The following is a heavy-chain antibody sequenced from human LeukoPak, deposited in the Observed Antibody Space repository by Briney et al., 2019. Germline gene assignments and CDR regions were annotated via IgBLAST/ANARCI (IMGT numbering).Heavy chain of an antibody. CDR3: ARVSPPDTPTGTYYFDY. Sequence: SETLSLTCTVSGDSINNNSFYWSWIRQPPGKGLEWIGYIYYSGSTNYNPSLKSRVTISVDTSKNQFSLKLSSVTAADTAVYYCARVSPPDTPTGTYYFDYWGQGTLVTVSS. CDR1: GDSINNNSFY. V-gene: IGHV4-61*01. CDR2: IYYSGST. D-gene: IGHD3-10*01. J-gene: IGHJ4*02.